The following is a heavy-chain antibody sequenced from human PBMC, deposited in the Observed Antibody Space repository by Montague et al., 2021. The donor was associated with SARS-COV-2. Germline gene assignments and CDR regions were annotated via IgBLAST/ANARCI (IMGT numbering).Heavy chain of an antibody. J-gene: IGHJ4*02. CDR1: RDSISSHNYF. D-gene: IGHD3-10*01. CDR3: ARGARQGYGFRLGSFDY. Sequence: SETLSLTCTVSRDSISSHNYFWAWIRQPPGKGLEWIGSVDYSGLTFYNPSLESRVTMSVDTSKNQFSLKLSSVTAADTAVYYCARGARQGYGFRLGSFDYWGQGTLVTVSS. CDR2: VDYSGLT. V-gene: IGHV4-39*07.